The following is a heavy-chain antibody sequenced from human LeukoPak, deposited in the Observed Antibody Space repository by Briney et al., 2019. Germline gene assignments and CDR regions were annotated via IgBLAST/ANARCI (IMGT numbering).Heavy chain of an antibody. CDR1: GSTFNRCW. J-gene: IGHJ4*02. Sequence: PGGSLRLSCVVSGSTFNRCWMNWVRQAPGKGLEWVAHINPDGRDTYYVDSVKGRFTISRDNAKNTVYLQMNSLRAEDTAVYYCVSFYETYWGRGTLVTVSS. CDR2: INPDGRDT. V-gene: IGHV3-7*01. D-gene: IGHD2/OR15-2a*01. CDR3: VSFYETY.